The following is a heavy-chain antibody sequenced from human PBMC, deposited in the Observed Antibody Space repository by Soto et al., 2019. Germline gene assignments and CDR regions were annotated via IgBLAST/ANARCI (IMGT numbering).Heavy chain of an antibody. CDR2: ISGSGGST. J-gene: IGHJ4*02. CDR1: GFTFSSYA. V-gene: IGHV3-23*01. CDR3: ARHGGTPDLYFDY. Sequence: PGGSLRLSCAASGFTFSSYAMSWVRQAPGKGLEWVSAISGSGGSTYYADSVKGRFTISRDNSKNTLYLQMNSLRAEDTALYYCARHGGTPDLYFDYWGQGTPVTVSS. D-gene: IGHD3-16*01.